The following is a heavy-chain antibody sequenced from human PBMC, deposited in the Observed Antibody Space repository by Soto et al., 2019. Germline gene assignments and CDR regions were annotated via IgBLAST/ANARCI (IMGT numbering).Heavy chain of an antibody. CDR3: ARDSERYSSGWYGWWYFDL. J-gene: IGHJ2*01. V-gene: IGHV1-2*02. Sequence: QVQLVQSGAEVKKPGASVKVSCKASGYTFTGYYMHWVRQAPGQGLQWMGWINPNSGGTNYAQKFQGRVTMTRDTSISTAYMELSRLRSDDTAVYYCARDSERYSSGWYGWWYFDLWGRGTLVTVSS. D-gene: IGHD6-19*01. CDR2: INPNSGGT. CDR1: GYTFTGYY.